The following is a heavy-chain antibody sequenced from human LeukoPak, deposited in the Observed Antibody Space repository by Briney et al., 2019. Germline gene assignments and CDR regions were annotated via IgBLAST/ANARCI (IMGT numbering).Heavy chain of an antibody. CDR1: GGSISSYY. CDR3: ARVRAYYGSGSPPDY. J-gene: IGHJ4*02. V-gene: IGHV4-59*12. Sequence: SETLSLTCTVSGGSISSYYWSWIRQPPGKGLEWIGYIYYSGSTNYNPSLKSRVTISVDTSKNQFSLKLSSVTAADTAVYYCARVRAYYGSGSPPDYWGQGTLVTVSS. CDR2: IYYSGST. D-gene: IGHD3-10*01.